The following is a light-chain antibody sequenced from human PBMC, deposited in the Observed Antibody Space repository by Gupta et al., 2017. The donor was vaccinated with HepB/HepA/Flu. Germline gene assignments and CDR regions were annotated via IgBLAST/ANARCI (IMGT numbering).Light chain of an antibody. V-gene: IGKV3-20*01. CDR2: GTS. J-gene: IGKJ3*01. Sequence: EVVLTQSPGTLSLSPGERATLSCRASQSVTRTYLGWYQQKPGQAPRLLIYGTSKRATGIPDRFSGSGSGTEFTLNISRREPEDFAVYYCQQESYSPITFGHGTNVEIK. CDR3: QQESYSPIT. CDR1: QSVTRTY.